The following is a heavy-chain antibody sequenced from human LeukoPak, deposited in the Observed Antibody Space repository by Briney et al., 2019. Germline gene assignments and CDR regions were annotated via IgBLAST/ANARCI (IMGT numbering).Heavy chain of an antibody. CDR3: ATDRIGYQLSDY. J-gene: IGHJ4*02. V-gene: IGHV3-23*01. CDR1: GFTFSSYA. Sequence: GGSLRLSCAASGFTFSSYAMSWVRQAPGKGLEWVSAISGSGGSTYYADSVKGRFTISRDDSKNTLYLQMNSLRAEDTAVYYCATDRIGYQLSDYWGQGTLVTVSS. CDR2: ISGSGGST. D-gene: IGHD2-2*01.